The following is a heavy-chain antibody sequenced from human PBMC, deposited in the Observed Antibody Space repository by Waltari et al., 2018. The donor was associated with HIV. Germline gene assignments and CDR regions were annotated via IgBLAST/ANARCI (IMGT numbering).Heavy chain of an antibody. CDR1: GFTFSSYG. Sequence: VQLVESGGGVVQPRRSLRLSCAASGFTFSSYGMPWVRQAPGKGLEWVAVISYDGSNKYYADSVKGRFTISRDNSKNTLYLQMNSLRAEDTAVYYCAKDRQKIGYYDILTGYLDYWGQGTLVTVSS. J-gene: IGHJ4*02. D-gene: IGHD3-9*01. CDR2: ISYDGSNK. CDR3: AKDRQKIGYYDILTGYLDY. V-gene: IGHV3-30*18.